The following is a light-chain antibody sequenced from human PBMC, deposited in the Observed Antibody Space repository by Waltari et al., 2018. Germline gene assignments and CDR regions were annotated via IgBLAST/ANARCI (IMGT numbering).Light chain of an antibody. CDR1: SSDVGRYNL. V-gene: IGLV2-23*01. J-gene: IGLJ1*01. CDR3: CSYAPGNTYV. Sequence: QSALTQPASVSGSPGQSITISCTGTSSDVGRYNLVSWYQQSPGKAPKLMLLSDRFSGSKSDNTASLTISGLQAEDEADYYCCSYAPGNTYVFGTGTKVTVL.